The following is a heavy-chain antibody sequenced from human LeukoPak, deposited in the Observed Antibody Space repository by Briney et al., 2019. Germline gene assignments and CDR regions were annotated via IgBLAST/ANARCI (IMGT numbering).Heavy chain of an antibody. CDR2: ISGSGGST. V-gene: IGHV3-23*01. CDR3: AKAPNGITMVRGVPSPLYYFDY. Sequence: GGSLRLSCAASGFTFSSYAMSWVRQAPGKGLEWVSAISGSGGSTYYADSVKGRFTISRDNSKNTLYLQMNSLRAEDTAVSYCAKAPNGITMVRGVPSPLYYFDYWAREPWPPSPQ. J-gene: IGHJ4*02. D-gene: IGHD3-10*01. CDR1: GFTFSSYA.